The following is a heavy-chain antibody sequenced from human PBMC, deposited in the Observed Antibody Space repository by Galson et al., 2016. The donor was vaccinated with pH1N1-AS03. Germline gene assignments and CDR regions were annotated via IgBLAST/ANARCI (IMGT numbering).Heavy chain of an antibody. J-gene: IGHJ6*02. V-gene: IGHV3-21*04. CDR1: GFTFSGYS. Sequence: SLRLSCAASGFTFSGYSMNWFRQAPGKGLEWVSSISRSSTYIYYADSVKGRFTISRDYSKNTVDLQMNSLRAEDTAVYYCAKDRNQYRRHYFSGSDVWGQGTTVIVSS. CDR3: AKDRNQYRRHYFSGSDV. CDR2: ISRSSTYI. D-gene: IGHD1-14*01.